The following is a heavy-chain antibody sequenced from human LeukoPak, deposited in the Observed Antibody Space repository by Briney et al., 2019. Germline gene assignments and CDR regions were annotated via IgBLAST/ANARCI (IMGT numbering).Heavy chain of an antibody. CDR3: ARGNYDFWSGHRY. J-gene: IGHJ4*02. D-gene: IGHD3-3*01. V-gene: IGHV1-69*02. Sequence: GASVRVSCKASGGTFSSYTISWVRQAPGQGLEWMGRIIPILGIANYAQKFQGRVTITADKSTSTAYMELSSLRSEDTAVHYCARGNYDFWSGHRYWGQGTLVTVSS. CDR2: IIPILGIA. CDR1: GGTFSSYT.